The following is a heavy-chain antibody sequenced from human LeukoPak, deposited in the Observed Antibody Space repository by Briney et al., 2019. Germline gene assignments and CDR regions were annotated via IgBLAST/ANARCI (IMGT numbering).Heavy chain of an antibody. CDR1: GFTFSSYA. Sequence: GGSLRLSCAASGFTFSSYAMHWVRQAPGKGLEWVAVISYDGSNKYYADSVKGRFTISRDNSKNTMYLQMDSLRAEDKGAYYCAREGGGYSSSGFDYWGQGTLVTVSS. V-gene: IGHV3-30*01. CDR2: ISYDGSNK. D-gene: IGHD6-6*01. CDR3: AREGGGYSSSGFDY. J-gene: IGHJ4*02.